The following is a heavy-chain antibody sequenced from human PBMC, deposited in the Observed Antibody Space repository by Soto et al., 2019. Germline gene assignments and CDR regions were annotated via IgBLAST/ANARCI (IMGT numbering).Heavy chain of an antibody. CDR2: IYYSGST. CDR1: GGSISSGDYY. V-gene: IGHV4-30-4*01. CDR3: ARTSTYGSGSYYNVDYYYGMDV. Sequence: SETLSLTCTVSGGSISSGDYYWSWIRQPPGKGLEWIGYIYYSGSTYYNPSLKSRVTISVDTSKNQFSLKLSSVTAADTAVYYCARTSTYGSGSYYNVDYYYGMDVWGQGTTVTVSS. J-gene: IGHJ6*02. D-gene: IGHD3-10*01.